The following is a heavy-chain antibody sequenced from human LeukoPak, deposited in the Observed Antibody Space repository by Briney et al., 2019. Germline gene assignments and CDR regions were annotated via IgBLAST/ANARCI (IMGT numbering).Heavy chain of an antibody. Sequence: PSETLSLTCAVSDDSFSSHYWTWIRQPPGKGLEWIGYISYIGSINYNPSLKSRVTISIDMSKNHFSLKLSSVTAAVTAVYYSARDLVTVTKGFDIWGQGTMVSVSS. CDR1: DDSFSSHY. CDR3: ARDLVTVTKGFDI. J-gene: IGHJ3*02. D-gene: IGHD4-17*01. CDR2: ISYIGSI. V-gene: IGHV4-59*11.